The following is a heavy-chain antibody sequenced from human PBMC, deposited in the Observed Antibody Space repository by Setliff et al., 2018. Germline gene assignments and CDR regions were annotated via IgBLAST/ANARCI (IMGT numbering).Heavy chain of an antibody. V-gene: IGHV3-48*03. CDR2: ISTTGDTI. Sequence: GGSLRLSCAASGFTFSSYGMHWVRQTPGKGLEWLSYISTTGDTISYADSVKGRFTVSRDNAANSVSLRMSSLSPEDTAVYFCARDVLSYTAYHWLNFWGPGALVTVSS. J-gene: IGHJ4*02. CDR1: GFTFSSYG. CDR3: ARDVLSYTAYHWLNF. D-gene: IGHD5-12*01.